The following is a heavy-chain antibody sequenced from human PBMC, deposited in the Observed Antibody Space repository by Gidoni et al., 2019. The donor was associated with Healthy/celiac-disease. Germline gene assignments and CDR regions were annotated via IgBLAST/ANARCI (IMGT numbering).Heavy chain of an antibody. CDR2: ISGSGGST. Sequence: EVQLLESGGGLVQPGGSLRLSCAASGFTFSSYAMSWVRQAPGKGLEWVSAISGSGGSTYYADSVKGRFTISRDNSKNTLYLQMNSLRAEDTAVYYCAKRPYDDFWSGYDNWFDPWGQGTLVTVSS. CDR3: AKRPYDDFWSGYDNWFDP. CDR1: GFTFSSYA. D-gene: IGHD3-3*01. J-gene: IGHJ5*02. V-gene: IGHV3-23*01.